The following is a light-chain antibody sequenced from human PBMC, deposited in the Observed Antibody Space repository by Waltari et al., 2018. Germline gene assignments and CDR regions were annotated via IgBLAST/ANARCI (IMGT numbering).Light chain of an antibody. CDR1: SSDVGGYNY. CDR3: CSYAGSYTFDVV. J-gene: IGLJ2*01. V-gene: IGLV2-11*01. Sequence: QSALTQPRSVSGSPGQSVTISCPGTSSDVGGYNYVSWYQQHPGKAPKLMIYDVSKRPSGVPDRFSGSKSGNTASLTISGLQAEDEADYYGCSYAGSYTFDVVFGGGTKLTVL. CDR2: DVS.